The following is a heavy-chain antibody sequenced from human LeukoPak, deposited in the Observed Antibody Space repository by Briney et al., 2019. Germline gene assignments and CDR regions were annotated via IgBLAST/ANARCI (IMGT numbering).Heavy chain of an antibody. V-gene: IGHV3-74*01. CDR1: GFTFSSSW. Sequence: GGSLRLSCVASGFTFSSSWMHWVRQTPGKGLMWVSGIDAGGTWTTYADSVKGRFTISRDNAKNTLFLQMNSLRVEDTAVYYCVRGQIGVSVIVHWGQGTLVTVSS. D-gene: IGHD3-22*01. CDR2: IDAGGTWT. J-gene: IGHJ5*02. CDR3: VRGQIGVSVIVH.